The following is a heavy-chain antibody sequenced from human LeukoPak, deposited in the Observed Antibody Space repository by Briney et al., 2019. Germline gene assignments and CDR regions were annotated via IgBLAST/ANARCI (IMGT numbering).Heavy chain of an antibody. J-gene: IGHJ5*02. D-gene: IGHD6-19*01. CDR3: AKDLYGSGWYNYFDP. Sequence: GGSLRLSCAASRFSFSDYGMHWVRQAPGKGLEWVAMTSRDGSAEYYGDSVRGRFTISRDNSKNTLYLQMNSLRPEDTAVYHCAKDLYGSGWYNYFDPWGQGALVTVSS. CDR2: TSRDGSAE. CDR1: RFSFSDYG. V-gene: IGHV3-30*18.